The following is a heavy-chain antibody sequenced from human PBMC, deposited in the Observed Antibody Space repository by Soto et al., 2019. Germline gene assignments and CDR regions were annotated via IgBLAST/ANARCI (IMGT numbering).Heavy chain of an antibody. J-gene: IGHJ4*02. Sequence: PGESLKISCKGSGYNFAGYWIAWVRQMPGKGLELMGIIYPSDSDTRYRPSFQGQVTISVGKSISSAYLQWSSLRASDTAMYYCARVGVSTRTFDFSDPAPSLTV. V-gene: IGHV5-51*01. CDR1: GYNFAGYW. CDR2: IYPSDSDT. D-gene: IGHD3-3*01. CDR3: ARVGVSTRTFDF.